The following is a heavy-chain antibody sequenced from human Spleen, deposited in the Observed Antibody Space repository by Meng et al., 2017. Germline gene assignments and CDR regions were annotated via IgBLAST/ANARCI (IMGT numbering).Heavy chain of an antibody. Sequence: QLLDFGGGFVQPGGSLSLSCVASGFTFDTYGMNWFRQAPGKGLEWVSTINFSGENKHYADSVKGRFTISRDNSMHTLYLQMNNLRLEDTATYYCARDTTLFDSWGQGTLVTVSS. CDR2: INFSGENK. V-gene: IGHV3-23*01. J-gene: IGHJ4*02. CDR3: ARDTTLFDS. D-gene: IGHD5-18*01. CDR1: GFTFDTYG.